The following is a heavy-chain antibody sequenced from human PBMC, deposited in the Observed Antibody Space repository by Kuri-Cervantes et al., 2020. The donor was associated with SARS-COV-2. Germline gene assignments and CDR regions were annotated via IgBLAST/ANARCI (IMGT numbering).Heavy chain of an antibody. CDR1: GFTFSSYA. CDR3: TKDHNMDV. CDR2: ISYDGSNK. J-gene: IGHJ6*02. Sequence: GGSLRLSCAASGFTFSSYAMHWVRQAPGKGLEWVAVISYDGSNKYYADSVKGRFTISRDNSKNTLYLQMTRLRTEDTALYYCTKDHNMDVWGQGTTVTVSS. V-gene: IGHV3-30*01.